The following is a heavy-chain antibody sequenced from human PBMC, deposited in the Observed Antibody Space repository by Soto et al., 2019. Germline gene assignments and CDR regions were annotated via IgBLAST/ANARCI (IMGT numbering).Heavy chain of an antibody. CDR1: GGSISSSPYY. Sequence: QLQLQESGPGLVKTSETLSLTCTVSGGSISSSPYYWGWIRQPPGKGLEWIGSINYSGSTYYNPSLQSRLTLSVATSKNQFSLRVTSVTAADTALYYCSRRAPEGFDPWGQGTLVTVSS. CDR2: INYSGST. V-gene: IGHV4-39*01. J-gene: IGHJ5*02. CDR3: SRRAPEGFDP.